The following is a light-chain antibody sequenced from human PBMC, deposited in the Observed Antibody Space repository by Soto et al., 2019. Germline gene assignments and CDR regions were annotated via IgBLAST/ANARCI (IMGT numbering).Light chain of an antibody. CDR3: LQYGNWPFT. CDR1: QRISSN. V-gene: IGKV3-15*01. J-gene: IGKJ3*01. Sequence: EIVMTQSPATLSVSPGERATLSCRASQRISSNLAWYQHKTGQAPRLLIYAASTRATGIPARFGGSGSETEFTLTISSLQSEDFAVYSCLQYGNWPFTFGPGTKVDIK. CDR2: AAS.